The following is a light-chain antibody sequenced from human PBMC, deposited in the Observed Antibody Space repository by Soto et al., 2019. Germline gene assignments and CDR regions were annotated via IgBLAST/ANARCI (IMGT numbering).Light chain of an antibody. CDR2: GTS. CDR3: QQYATSPTT. V-gene: IGKV3-20*01. J-gene: IGKJ5*01. CDR1: QSVDSY. Sequence: EIVLTQSPDTLSLSPGERATVSCRASQSVDSYLAWYQQMPGQAPRLLIYGTSSRAIGIPGRFSGSGSGTDFTLTISRVEPEDFAVYYCQQYATSPTTFGQGTRLDNK.